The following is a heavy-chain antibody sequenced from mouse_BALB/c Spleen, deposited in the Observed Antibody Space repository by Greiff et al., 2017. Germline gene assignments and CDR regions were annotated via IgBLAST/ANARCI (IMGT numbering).Heavy chain of an antibody. Sequence: EVHLVESGGGLVQPGGSRKLSCAASGFTFSSFGMHWVRQAPEKGLEWVAYISSGSSTIYYADTVKGRFTISRDNPKNTLFLQMTSLRSEDTAMYYCARSGGNYAGDYWGQGTSVTVSS. CDR3: ARSGGNYAGDY. CDR2: ISSGSSTI. D-gene: IGHD2-1*01. CDR1: GFTFSSFG. V-gene: IGHV5-17*02. J-gene: IGHJ4*01.